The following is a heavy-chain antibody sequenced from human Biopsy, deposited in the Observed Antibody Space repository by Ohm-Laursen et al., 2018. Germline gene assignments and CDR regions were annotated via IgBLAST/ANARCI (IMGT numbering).Heavy chain of an antibody. CDR2: IFKDGNT. J-gene: IGHJ4*02. CDR3: ARVGSGWAPFDK. V-gene: IGHV4-38-2*01. D-gene: IGHD6-19*01. Sequence: GTLSLTRAVSGYSISSDYRWGWIRQAPGKTLEWLGNIFKDGNTHYNPSLRSRLIISIDTSKNQFSLMMTSVSGADTAVYFCARVGSGWAPFDKWGPGTLVTVSS. CDR1: GYSISSDYR.